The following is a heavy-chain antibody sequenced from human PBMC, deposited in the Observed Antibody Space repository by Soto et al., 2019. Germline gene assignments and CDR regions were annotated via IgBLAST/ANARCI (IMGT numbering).Heavy chain of an antibody. J-gene: IGHJ3*02. CDR2: INPNSGGT. D-gene: IGHD2-21*02. CDR1: GYTFTGYY. CDR3: AREEYCGGDCYSDAFDI. V-gene: IGHV1-2*02. Sequence: VKVSCKASGYTFTGYYMHWVRQAPGQGREWMGWINPNSGGTNYAQKFQGRVTMTRDTSISTAYMELSRLRSDDTAVYYCAREEYCGGDCYSDAFDIWGQGTMVTVSS.